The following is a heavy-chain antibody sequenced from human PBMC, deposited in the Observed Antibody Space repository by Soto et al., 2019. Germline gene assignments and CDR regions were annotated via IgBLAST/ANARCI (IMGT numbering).Heavy chain of an antibody. V-gene: IGHV3-72*01. CDR3: ARRPGSGRAVDY. Sequence: EVQLVESGGGLVQPGGSLRLSCAASGFTFSDHYMDWVRQAPGKGLEWVGLIRDKANSYTTEYAASVRGRFTISGDESKNSVYLQMNSLKTEDTAVYYCARRPGSGRAVDYWGQGILVTVSS. CDR2: IRDKANSYTT. CDR1: GFTFSDHY. J-gene: IGHJ4*02. D-gene: IGHD3-10*01.